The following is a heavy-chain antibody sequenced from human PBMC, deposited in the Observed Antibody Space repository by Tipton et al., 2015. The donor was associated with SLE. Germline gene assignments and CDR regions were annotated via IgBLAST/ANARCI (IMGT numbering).Heavy chain of an antibody. J-gene: IGHJ3*02. CDR3: AREKRPGPFGFDI. Sequence: TLSLTCSVSGDSITSDNYYWIWIRQPAGKGLEWIGRVYSSGNTNYNPSLKSRVTISVDTSENQFSLKLSSVTAADTAVYYCAREKRPGPFGFDIWGQGTMVTVSS. D-gene: IGHD3-16*01. CDR2: VYSSGNT. CDR1: GDSITSDNYY. V-gene: IGHV4-61*02.